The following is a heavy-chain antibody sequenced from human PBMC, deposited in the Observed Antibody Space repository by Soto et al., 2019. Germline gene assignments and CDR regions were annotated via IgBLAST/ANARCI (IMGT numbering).Heavy chain of an antibody. Sequence: LSLTCAVYGGSFSGYYWSWIRQPPGKWLEWIGEINHSGSTNYNPSLKSRVTISVDTSKNQFSLKLSSVTAADTAVYYCARGYYGSGSPYYYGMDVWGQGTTVTVSS. D-gene: IGHD3-10*01. CDR1: GGSFSGYY. J-gene: IGHJ6*02. CDR3: ARGYYGSGSPYYYGMDV. V-gene: IGHV4-34*01. CDR2: INHSGST.